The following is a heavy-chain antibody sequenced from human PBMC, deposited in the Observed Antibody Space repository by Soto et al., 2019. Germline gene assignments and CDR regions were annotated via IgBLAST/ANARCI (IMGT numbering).Heavy chain of an antibody. CDR2: SSATGAGT. V-gene: IGHV3-23*01. Sequence: GGSLRLSCAASGFTFSSYGMTWVRQAPGKGLEWVSFSSATGAGTYYADSVKGRFTISRDNSKNTLYLQMTSLRADDTAVYYCVKDRRDGGNYGSYSDFCGPGALVIVSA. D-gene: IGHD1-7*01. CDR3: VKDRRDGGNYGSYSDF. J-gene: IGHJ4*02. CDR1: GFTFSSYG.